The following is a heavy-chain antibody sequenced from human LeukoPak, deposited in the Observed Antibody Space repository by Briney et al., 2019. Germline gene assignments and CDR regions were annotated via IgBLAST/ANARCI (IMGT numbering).Heavy chain of an antibody. J-gene: IGHJ4*02. CDR1: GFTFSSYG. V-gene: IGHV3-33*01. Sequence: GGSLRLSCAASGFTFSSYGMHWVRQAPGKGLEWVAVIWYDGKNEYYSDSVKGRFTISRDNSKNTLYLQMNSLRAEDTAVYYCARDYGLYYDSSGYYGLWFLGYWGQGSLVTVSS. CDR3: ARDYGLYYDSSGYYGLWFLGY. D-gene: IGHD3-22*01. CDR2: IWYDGKNE.